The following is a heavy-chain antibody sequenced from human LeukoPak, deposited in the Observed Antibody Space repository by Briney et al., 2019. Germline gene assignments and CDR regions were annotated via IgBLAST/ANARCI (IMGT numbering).Heavy chain of an antibody. CDR3: ARSHYGDYEGDFDP. V-gene: IGHV4-39*01. J-gene: IGHJ5*02. Sequence: SETLSLTCTVSGGSISSSSYYWGWIRQPPGKGLEWIGSIYYSGSTYYNPSLKSRVTISVDTSKNQFSLKLSSVTAADTAVYYCARSHYGDYEGDFDPWGQGTLVTVSS. CDR1: GGSISSSSYY. CDR2: IYYSGST. D-gene: IGHD4-17*01.